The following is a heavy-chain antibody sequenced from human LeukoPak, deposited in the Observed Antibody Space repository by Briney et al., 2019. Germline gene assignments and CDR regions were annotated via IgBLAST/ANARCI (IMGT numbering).Heavy chain of an antibody. Sequence: NLEETLKISCKGSGYSFTSYWIGWVRQMPGKGLEWMGIIYLGDSDTRYSPSFQGQVTISADKSISTAYLQWSSLKASDTAMYYCARRDCSGGSCYSGYWGQGTLVAVSS. J-gene: IGHJ4*02. CDR3: ARRDCSGGSCYSGY. D-gene: IGHD2-15*01. CDR2: IYLGDSDT. CDR1: GYSFTSYW. V-gene: IGHV5-51*01.